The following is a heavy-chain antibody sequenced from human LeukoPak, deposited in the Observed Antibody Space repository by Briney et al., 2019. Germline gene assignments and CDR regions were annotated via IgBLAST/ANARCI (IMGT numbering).Heavy chain of an antibody. CDR1: GGSISSGDYY. CDR3: ARSGRRAVAAIDY. J-gene: IGHJ4*02. Sequence: SETLSLTCTVSGGSISSGDYYWSWIRQPPGKGLEWIGEINHSGSTNYNPSLKSRVTISVDTSKNQFSLKLSSVTAADTAVYYCARSGRRAVAAIDYWGQGTLVTVSS. CDR2: INHSGST. V-gene: IGHV4-39*07. D-gene: IGHD6-19*01.